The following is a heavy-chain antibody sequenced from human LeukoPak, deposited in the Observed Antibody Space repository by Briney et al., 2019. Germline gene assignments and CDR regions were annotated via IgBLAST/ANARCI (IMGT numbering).Heavy chain of an antibody. CDR1: GFTFGDYA. Sequence: LRLFCTPSGFTFGDYAMSWFRQAPGEGRGWVGFIRIEAYGGTTEYAPSVKGRFTISRDDSKSIAYLQMNSLKTEDTAVYYCTRDLWFGELSPRYYFDYWGQGTLVTVSS. CDR3: TRDLWFGELSPRYYFDY. D-gene: IGHD3-10*01. J-gene: IGHJ4*02. V-gene: IGHV3-49*03. CDR2: IRIEAYGGTT.